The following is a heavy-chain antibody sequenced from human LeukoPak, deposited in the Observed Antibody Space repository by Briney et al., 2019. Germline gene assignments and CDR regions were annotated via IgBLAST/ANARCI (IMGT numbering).Heavy chain of an antibody. CDR2: ISSSSSTI. J-gene: IGHJ4*02. Sequence: GGSLRLSCAASGFTFSSYSMNWVRQAPGKGLEWVSYISSSSSTIYYADSVKGRFPISRDNAKNSLYLQMNSLRAEDTAVYYCARDLTRSIAEWGQGTLVTVSS. V-gene: IGHV3-48*01. CDR1: GFTFSSYS. D-gene: IGHD6-6*01. CDR3: ARDLTRSIAE.